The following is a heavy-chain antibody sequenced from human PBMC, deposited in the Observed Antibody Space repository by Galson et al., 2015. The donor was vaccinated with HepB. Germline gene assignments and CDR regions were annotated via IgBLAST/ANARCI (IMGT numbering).Heavy chain of an antibody. Sequence: SETLSLTCAVSGGSISSSNWWSWVRQPPGKGLEWIGEIYHSGSTNYNPSLKSRVTISVDKSKNQFSLKLSSVTAADTAVYYCARLREYSSSPNWFDPWGQGTLVTVSS. CDR3: ARLREYSSSPNWFDP. V-gene: IGHV4-4*02. D-gene: IGHD6-6*01. J-gene: IGHJ5*02. CDR1: GGSISSSNW. CDR2: IYHSGST.